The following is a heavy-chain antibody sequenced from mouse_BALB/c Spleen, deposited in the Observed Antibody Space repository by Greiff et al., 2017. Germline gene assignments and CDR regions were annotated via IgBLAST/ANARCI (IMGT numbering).Heavy chain of an antibody. J-gene: IGHJ2*01. D-gene: IGHD1-1*01. CDR3: ARADYYGSSYYFDN. V-gene: IGHV14-3*02. CDR2: IDPANGNT. CDR1: GFNIKDTY. Sequence: VQLQQSGAELVKPGASVKLSCTASGFNIKDTYMHWVKQRPEQGLEWIGRIDPANGNTKYDPKFQGKATITADTSSNTAYLQLSSLTSEDTAVYYCARADYYGSSYYFDNWGQGTTLTVSS.